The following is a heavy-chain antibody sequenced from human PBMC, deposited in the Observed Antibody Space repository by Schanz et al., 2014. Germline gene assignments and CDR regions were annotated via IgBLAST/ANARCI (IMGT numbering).Heavy chain of an antibody. CDR1: GYTFTSYY. J-gene: IGHJ4*02. V-gene: IGHV1-46*01. Sequence: QVQLVQSGAEVKKPGASVRVSCKASGYTFTSYYMHWVRQAPGQGLEWMGIINPSGGSTSYAQNFQGRVPRTRDTSLKTAYMEMTDLKFEDAGLYYCAIHYGDRPLWGQGTLXAVSS. CDR2: INPSGGST. D-gene: IGHD4-17*01. CDR3: AIHYGDRPL.